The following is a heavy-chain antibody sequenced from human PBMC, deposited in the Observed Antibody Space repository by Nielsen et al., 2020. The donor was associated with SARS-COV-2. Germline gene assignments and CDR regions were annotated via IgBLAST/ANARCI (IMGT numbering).Heavy chain of an antibody. CDR2: ISSSSSYT. D-gene: IGHD6-19*01. V-gene: IGHV3-11*03. CDR3: ARSSELDSSGRGPLYYYYYGMDV. Sequence: RQAPGKGLEWVSYISSSSSYTNYADSVKGRFTISRDNAKNSLYLQMNSLRAEDTAVYYCARSSELDSSGRGPLYYYYYGMDVWGQGTTVTVSS. J-gene: IGHJ6*02.